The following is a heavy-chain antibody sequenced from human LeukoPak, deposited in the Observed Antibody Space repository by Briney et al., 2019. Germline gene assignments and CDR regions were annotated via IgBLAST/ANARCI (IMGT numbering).Heavy chain of an antibody. J-gene: IGHJ4*02. CDR3: AKGLFSAYDKYLDS. Sequence: PGGSLRLSCAGSGFAFESYTMTWVRQAPGKGLEWVSLISATSSDVNYAESVRGRFTISRDNAKNSLFLLMDSLRVKDTAIYYCAKGLFSAYDKYLDSWGQGTLVTVSS. CDR1: GFAFESYT. D-gene: IGHD5-12*01. V-gene: IGHV3-21*04. CDR2: ISATSSDV.